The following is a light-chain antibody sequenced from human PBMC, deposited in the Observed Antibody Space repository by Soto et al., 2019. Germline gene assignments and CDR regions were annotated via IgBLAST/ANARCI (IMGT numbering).Light chain of an antibody. Sequence: QSVLTQPPLVSGAPGQRVTISCTGSSSNIGAGYDVHWYQQLPGTAPKLLIYGNSNRPSGVPDRFSGSKSGTSASLAITGLQSEDEADYYCQSYDSRLSEVVFGGGTKLTVL. CDR1: SSNIGAGYD. CDR3: QSYDSRLSEVV. V-gene: IGLV1-40*01. CDR2: GNS. J-gene: IGLJ2*01.